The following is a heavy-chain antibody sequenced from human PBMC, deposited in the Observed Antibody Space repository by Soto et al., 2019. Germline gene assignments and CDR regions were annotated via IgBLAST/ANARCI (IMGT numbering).Heavy chain of an antibody. Sequence: ASVKVSCKASGYTFTSYGISWVRQAPGQGLEWMGWISAYNGNTNYAQKLQGRVTMTTDTSTSTAYMELRSLRSDDTAVYYCATLTPYNWNYARNISFVIWGQGTMVSVSS. CDR1: GYTFTSYG. J-gene: IGHJ3*02. CDR2: ISAYNGNT. V-gene: IGHV1-18*01. D-gene: IGHD1-7*01. CDR3: ATLTPYNWNYARNISFVI.